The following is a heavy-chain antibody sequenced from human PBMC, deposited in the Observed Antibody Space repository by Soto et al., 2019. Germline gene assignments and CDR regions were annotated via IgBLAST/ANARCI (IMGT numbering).Heavy chain of an antibody. CDR1: GFSLSTSGVG. CDR3: AHRRNSSSWYWNYCYYMDV. Sequence: SGPTLVNPTQTLTLTCTFSGFSLSTSGVGVGWIRQPPGKALEWLALIYWDDDKRYSPSLKGRLTITKDTSKNQVVLTMTSMDPVDTATYYCAHRRNSSSWYWNYCYYMDVWGKGTTVTVSS. V-gene: IGHV2-5*02. D-gene: IGHD6-13*01. CDR2: IYWDDDK. J-gene: IGHJ6*03.